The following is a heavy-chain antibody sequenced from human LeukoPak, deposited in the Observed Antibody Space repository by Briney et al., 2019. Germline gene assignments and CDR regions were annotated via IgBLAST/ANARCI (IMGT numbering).Heavy chain of an antibody. V-gene: IGHV4-39*07. Sequence: SETLSLTCTVSGGSIITTNYYWGWIRQPPGKGLEWIGSIYYSGNTYYKPSLKSRVTISVDTSKNQFSLKLSSVTAADTAVYYCARTDTAMDVAFDIWGQGTMVTVSS. J-gene: IGHJ3*02. CDR2: IYYSGNT. CDR3: ARTDTAMDVAFDI. D-gene: IGHD5-18*01. CDR1: GGSIITTNYY.